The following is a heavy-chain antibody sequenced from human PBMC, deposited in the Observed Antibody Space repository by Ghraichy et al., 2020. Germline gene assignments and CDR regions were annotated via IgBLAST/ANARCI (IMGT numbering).Heavy chain of an antibody. J-gene: IGHJ4*02. CDR3: ARQGSGGRSLDY. D-gene: IGHD2-15*01. V-gene: IGHV5-51*01. Sequence: ESLNISCKGSGYRFTSYWIDWVRQMPGKGLEWMGTIYPGDSETRYSPSLQGQVTISVDKSINTAYLQWSSLKASDTAMYYCARQGSGGRSLDYWGQGTLVTVSS. CDR2: IYPGDSET. CDR1: GYRFTSYW.